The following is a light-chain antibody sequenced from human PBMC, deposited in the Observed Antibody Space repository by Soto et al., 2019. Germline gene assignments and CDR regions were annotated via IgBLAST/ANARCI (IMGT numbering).Light chain of an antibody. CDR3: QQYGSSPPIT. CDR2: DTS. Sequence: EIVLTQSPATLSLSPGERATLSCRASQSISSYLAWYQQKSGQPPRLVIYDTSSRATGIPDRFSGSGSGTDFTLTISRLESEDFAVYYCQQYGSSPPITFGQGTRLEIK. CDR1: QSISSY. J-gene: IGKJ5*01. V-gene: IGKV3-20*01.